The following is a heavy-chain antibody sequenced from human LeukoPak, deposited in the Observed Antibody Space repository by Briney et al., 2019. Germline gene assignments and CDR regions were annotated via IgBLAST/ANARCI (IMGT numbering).Heavy chain of an antibody. V-gene: IGHV3-30*18. D-gene: IGHD3-10*01. CDR1: GFTFSSYG. CDR3: VKDRTGTYTLDY. Sequence: GGSLRLSCAASGFTFSSYGMHWVRQAPGKGLEWVAFISDDGSRQHYADSVKGRFTISRDNSKNTLNLQMNSLRAEDTAVYYCVKDRTGTYTLDYWGQGTLVTVSS. J-gene: IGHJ4*02. CDR2: ISDDGSRQ.